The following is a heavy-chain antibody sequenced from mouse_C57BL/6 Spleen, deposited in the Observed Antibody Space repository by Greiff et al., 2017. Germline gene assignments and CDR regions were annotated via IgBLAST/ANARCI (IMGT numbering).Heavy chain of an antibody. D-gene: IGHD1-1*01. CDR1: GFTFSSYA. J-gene: IGHJ1*03. V-gene: IGHV5-4*01. CDR3: ARDALRYWYFDV. CDR2: ISDGGSYT. Sequence: EVKLVESGGGLVKPGGSLKLSCAASGFTFSSYAMSWVRQTPEKRLEWVATISDGGSYTYYPDNVKGRFTISSDNAKNNLYLQMSHLKSEDTAMYYCARDALRYWYFDVWGTGTTVTVSS.